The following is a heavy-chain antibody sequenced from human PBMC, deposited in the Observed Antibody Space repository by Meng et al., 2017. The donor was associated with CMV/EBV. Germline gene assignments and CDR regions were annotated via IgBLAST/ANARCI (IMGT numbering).Heavy chain of an antibody. J-gene: IGHJ5*02. CDR1: GGSSRSYY. CDR3: ERSMVVAGDWIDP. V-gene: IGHV4-4*07. CDR2: INPSGGT. Sequence: QVQVKGAGPGVVKPSETLSLTCTVSGGSSRSYYGSGNRPRDGKGLEWIGRINPSGGTNYNPSLKSQVTMSVDTSKNQFSLKLSSVTAADTAVYYCERSMVVAGDWIDPWGQGTLVTVSS. D-gene: IGHD2-15*01.